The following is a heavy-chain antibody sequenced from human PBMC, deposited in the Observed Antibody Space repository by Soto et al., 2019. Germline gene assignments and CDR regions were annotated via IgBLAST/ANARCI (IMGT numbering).Heavy chain of an antibody. J-gene: IGHJ3*02. CDR1: GGTFSSYA. V-gene: IGHV1-69*01. CDR3: ARVLKAYYDSSGYAFDI. D-gene: IGHD3-22*01. CDR2: SIPIFGTA. Sequence: QVQLVQSGAEVKKPGSSVKVSCKASGGTFSSYAISWVRQAPGQGLEWMGGSIPIFGTANYAQKFQGRVTITADDSTNKAYMEPSSLRSEDTAVYYCARVLKAYYDSSGYAFDIWGQGTMVTVSS.